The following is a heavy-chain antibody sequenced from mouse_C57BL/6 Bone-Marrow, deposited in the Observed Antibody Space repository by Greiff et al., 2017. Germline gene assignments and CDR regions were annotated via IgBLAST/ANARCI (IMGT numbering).Heavy chain of an antibody. V-gene: IGHV7-3*01. Sequence: DVHLVESGGGLVQPGGSLSLSCAASGFTFTDYYMSWVRQPPGKALEWLGFIRNKANGYTTEYSASVKGRFTISRDNSQSILYLQMNALRAEDSATYYCARYKGGYYAMDYWGQGTSVTVSS. CDR2: IRNKANGYTT. CDR3: ARYKGGYYAMDY. CDR1: GFTFTDYY. J-gene: IGHJ4*01.